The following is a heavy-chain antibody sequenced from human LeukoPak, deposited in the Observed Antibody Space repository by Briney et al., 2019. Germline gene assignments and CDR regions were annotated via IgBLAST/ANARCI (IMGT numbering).Heavy chain of an antibody. CDR2: ISYDGSNK. CDR1: GFTFSSYG. J-gene: IGHJ4*02. D-gene: IGHD6-13*01. Sequence: GGSLRLSCAASGFTFSSYGMHWVRQAPGKGLEWVAVISYDGSNKYYADSVKGRFTISRDNSKNTLYLQMNSLRAEDTAVYYRAKDGVGAPGVYMDFDYWGQGTLVTVSS. V-gene: IGHV3-30*18. CDR3: AKDGVGAPGVYMDFDY.